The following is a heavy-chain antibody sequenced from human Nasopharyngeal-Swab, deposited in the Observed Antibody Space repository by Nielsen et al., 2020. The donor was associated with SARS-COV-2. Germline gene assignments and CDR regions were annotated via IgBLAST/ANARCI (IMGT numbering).Heavy chain of an antibody. CDR2: ISSSSTYI. D-gene: IGHD3-3*01. CDR3: ARDGSDYDFWSAYFMDV. Sequence: GESLKISCAASGFTFSNYNMNWVRQAPGKGLEWVSSISSSSTYIYYADSVKGRFTISRDNAKNSLYLQMNSLRAEDTAVYYCARDGSDYDFWSAYFMDVWGQGTTVTVSS. J-gene: IGHJ6*02. V-gene: IGHV3-21*01. CDR1: GFTFSNYN.